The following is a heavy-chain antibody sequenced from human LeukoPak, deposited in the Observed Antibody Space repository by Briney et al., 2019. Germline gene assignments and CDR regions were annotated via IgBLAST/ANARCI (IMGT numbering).Heavy chain of an antibody. V-gene: IGHV3-23*01. J-gene: IGHJ5*02. CDR2: ISGSGGST. Sequence: GGSLRLSCAASGFTFSSYAMSWVRQAPGKGLEWDSAISGSGGSTYYADSVKGRFTISRDNSKNTLYLQMNSLRAEDTAVYYCAKSGTRLWFGEYSTWFDPWGQGTLVTVSS. CDR1: GFTFSSYA. D-gene: IGHD3-10*01. CDR3: AKSGTRLWFGEYSTWFDP.